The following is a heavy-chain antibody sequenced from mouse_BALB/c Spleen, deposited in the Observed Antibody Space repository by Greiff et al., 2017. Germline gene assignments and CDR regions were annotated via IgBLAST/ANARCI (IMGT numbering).Heavy chain of an antibody. D-gene: IGHD2-12*01. V-gene: IGHV3-2*02. J-gene: IGHJ4*01. CDR1: GYSITSDYA. Sequence: EVKLLESGPGLVKPSQSLSLTCTVTGYSITSDYAWNWIRQFPGNKLEWMGYISYSGSTSYNPSLKSRISITRDTSKNQFFLQLNSVTTEDTATYYCARSARLYAMDYWGQGTSVTVSS. CDR2: ISYSGST. CDR3: ARSARLYAMDY.